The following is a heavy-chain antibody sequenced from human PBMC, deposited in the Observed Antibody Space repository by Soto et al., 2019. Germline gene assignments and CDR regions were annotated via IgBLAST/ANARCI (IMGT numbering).Heavy chain of an antibody. CDR3: ARDLAAGDY. J-gene: IGHJ4*02. Sequence: SETLSLTCTVSGGSISNYYWSWIRQPPGKGLEWIGYIYYSGSTNYNPSLKSRVTLTMDTSTRTVYMELSSLRFDDTAVYYCARDLAAGDYWGQGTLVTVSS. V-gene: IGHV4-59*01. CDR2: IYYSGST. CDR1: GGSISNYY. D-gene: IGHD6-13*01.